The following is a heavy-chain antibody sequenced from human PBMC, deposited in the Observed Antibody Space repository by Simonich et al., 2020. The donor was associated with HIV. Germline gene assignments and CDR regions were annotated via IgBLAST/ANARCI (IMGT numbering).Heavy chain of an antibody. CDR3: ARVGKGSGMGALDV. V-gene: IGHV3-30*07. J-gene: IGHJ6*04. D-gene: IGHD3-10*01. Sequence: QVQLVESGGGVVQPGRSLRLSCAASGFTFSSYAMHWVRQAPGKGLEWVAVISYDGSNKYYADSVKGRFTISRDNSKNTLYLKRNSLRAEDTAVYYCARVGKGSGMGALDVWGKGTTVTVSS. CDR1: GFTFSSYA. CDR2: ISYDGSNK.